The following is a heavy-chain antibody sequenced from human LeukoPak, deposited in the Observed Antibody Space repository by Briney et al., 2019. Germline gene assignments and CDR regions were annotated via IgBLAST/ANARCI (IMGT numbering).Heavy chain of an antibody. D-gene: IGHD2-2*01. CDR1: GFTFSSYS. CDR2: ISSSSSYI. Sequence: GGSLRLSCAASGFTFSSYSINWVRQAPGKGLEWVSSISSSSSYIYYADSVKGRFTISRDNSKNTLYLEMNSLRAEDTAVYYCARDSCTSTSCLDSWGQGTLVTVSS. CDR3: ARDSCTSTSCLDS. J-gene: IGHJ4*02. V-gene: IGHV3-21*01.